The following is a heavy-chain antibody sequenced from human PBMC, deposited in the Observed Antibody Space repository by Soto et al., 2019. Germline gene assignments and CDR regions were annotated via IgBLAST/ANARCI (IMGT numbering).Heavy chain of an antibody. Sequence: QVQLVQSGAEVKKPGSSVKVSCKASGGTFSSYAISWVRQAPGQGLEWMGGIIPIFGTANYAQKFQGRVTITADESTRTAYMELSSLRSEDTAVYYCARGDARGLRTNGGYYYYYYGMDVWGQGTTVTVSS. CDR1: GGTFSSYA. CDR3: ARGDARGLRTNGGYYYYYYGMDV. V-gene: IGHV1-69*12. D-gene: IGHD7-27*01. J-gene: IGHJ6*02. CDR2: IIPIFGTA.